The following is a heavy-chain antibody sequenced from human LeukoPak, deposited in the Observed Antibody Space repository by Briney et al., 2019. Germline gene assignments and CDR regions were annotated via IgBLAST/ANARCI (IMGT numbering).Heavy chain of an antibody. V-gene: IGHV1-24*01. D-gene: IGHD1-1*01. J-gene: IGHJ6*02. CDR3: ATDLERNYYYYYGMDV. CDR1: GYTLTELS. CDR2: FDPEDGET. Sequence: EASVKVSCKFSGYTLTELSMHWVRQAPGKGLEWMGGFDPEDGETIYAQKFQGRVTMTEDTSTDTAYMELSSLRSEDTAVYYCATDLERNYYYYYGMDVWGQGTTVTVSS.